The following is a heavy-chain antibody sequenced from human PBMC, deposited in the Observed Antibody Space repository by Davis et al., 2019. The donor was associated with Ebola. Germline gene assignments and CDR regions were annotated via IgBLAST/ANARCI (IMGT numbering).Heavy chain of an antibody. CDR2: INHSGST. J-gene: IGHJ4*02. Sequence: PSETLSLTCAVYGGSFSGYYWSWIRQPPGKGLEWIGEINHSGSTNYNPSLKSRVTISVDTSKNQFSLKLSSVTAADTAVYYCARDSGGVRGVNWGQGTLVTVSS. CDR1: GGSFSGYY. CDR3: ARDSGGVRGVN. D-gene: IGHD3-10*01. V-gene: IGHV4-34*01.